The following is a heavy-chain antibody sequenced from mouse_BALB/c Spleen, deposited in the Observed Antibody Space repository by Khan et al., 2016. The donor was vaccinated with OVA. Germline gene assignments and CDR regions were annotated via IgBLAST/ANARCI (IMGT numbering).Heavy chain of an antibody. V-gene: IGHV14-1*02. CDR3: ARSRDEAWVPY. J-gene: IGHJ3*01. CDR2: IDPENDNI. CDR1: GFNIKDYY. Sequence: VQLQQSGAELVRPGALVKLSCKASGFNIKDYYMHWVKQRPEQGLEWIGWIDPENDNIIYDPKFQGKASITADTSSNTAYLQLSSLTSEDTAVYYCARSRDEAWVPYWGQGTLVTVSA.